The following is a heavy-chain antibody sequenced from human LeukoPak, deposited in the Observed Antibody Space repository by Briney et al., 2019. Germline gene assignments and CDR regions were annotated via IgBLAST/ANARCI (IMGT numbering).Heavy chain of an antibody. CDR2: ISGSGGST. Sequence: PGGSLRLSCAASGFTFSSYAMSWVRQAPGKGLEWVSAISGSGGSTYYADSVKGRFTISRDNSKNTLYLQMNSLRAEDTAVYYCAKEKRKVAYYYDRPPGIYFDYWGQGTLVTVSS. V-gene: IGHV3-23*01. CDR1: GFTFSSYA. D-gene: IGHD3-22*01. CDR3: AKEKRKVAYYYDRPPGIYFDY. J-gene: IGHJ4*02.